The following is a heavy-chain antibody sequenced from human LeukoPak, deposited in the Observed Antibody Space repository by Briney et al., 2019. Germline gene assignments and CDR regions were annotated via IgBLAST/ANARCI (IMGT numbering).Heavy chain of an antibody. J-gene: IGHJ4*02. CDR2: IYPGDSDT. CDR3: ARAMVRGVNLENYFDY. CDR1: GYSFTSYW. D-gene: IGHD3-10*01. V-gene: IGHV5-51*01. Sequence: GASLKISCKGSGYSFTSYWIGWVRQMPGKGLEWMGIIYPGDSDTRYSPSFQGQVTISADKSISTAYLQWSSLKASDTAMYYCARAMVRGVNLENYFDYWGQGTLVTVSS.